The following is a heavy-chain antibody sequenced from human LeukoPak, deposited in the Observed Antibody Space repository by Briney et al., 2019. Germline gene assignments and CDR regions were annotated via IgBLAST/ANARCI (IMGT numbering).Heavy chain of an antibody. D-gene: IGHD2-2*01. Sequence: PSETLSLTCTVSGGSISSYYLSWIRQPPGKGLEWIGYIYYSGSTNYNPSLKSRVTISVDTSKNQFSLKLSSVTAADTAVYYCAWGDGYCSSTSCLLHFDYWGQGNLVTVSS. CDR2: IYYSGST. CDR3: AWGDGYCSSTSCLLHFDY. CDR1: GGSISSYY. J-gene: IGHJ4*02. V-gene: IGHV4-59*01.